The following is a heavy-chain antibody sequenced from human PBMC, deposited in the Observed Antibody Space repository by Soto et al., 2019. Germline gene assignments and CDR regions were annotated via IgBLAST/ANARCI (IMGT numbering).Heavy chain of an antibody. D-gene: IGHD6-13*01. Sequence: ASVKVSCKASGYTFTNYYIHWVRQAPGQGLEWMGIIDPSGGSPTSAQKFQGRVSMTRDTSASTVYMQLSSLRSDDTAVYFCTRDTPGARWYFDYWGQGTLVTVSS. CDR1: GYTFTNYY. CDR2: IDPSGGSP. CDR3: TRDTPGARWYFDY. J-gene: IGHJ4*02. V-gene: IGHV1-46*03.